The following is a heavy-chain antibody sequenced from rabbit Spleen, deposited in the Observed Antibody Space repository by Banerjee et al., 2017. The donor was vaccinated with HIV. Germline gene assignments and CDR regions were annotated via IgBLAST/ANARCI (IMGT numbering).Heavy chain of an antibody. CDR1: GFSFGDRDV. CDR2: IDTSSVNT. V-gene: IGHV1S45*01. D-gene: IGHD6-1*01. Sequence: QEQLVESGGGLVQPEGSLTLTCTASGFSFGDRDVMCWVRQAPGKGLELIACIDTSSVNTADATGAKGRFTISKTSSTTLTLQMTSLTAADTAMYFCARGERFSVGFSAFAIYLDLWGQGTLVTVS. J-gene: IGHJ6*01. CDR3: ARGERFSVGFSAFAIYLDL.